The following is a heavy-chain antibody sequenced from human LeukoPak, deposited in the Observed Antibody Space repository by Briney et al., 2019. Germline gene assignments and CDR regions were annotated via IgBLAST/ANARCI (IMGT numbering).Heavy chain of an antibody. D-gene: IGHD3-10*01. J-gene: IGHJ4*02. CDR2: IKQDGSEQ. CDR3: TRDQPYYYGSGGPRIPGDFDY. Sequence: GWSFGLDSAGSGCTVNSSWMGWGRRAPGKGLEWVANIKQDGSEQYYVDSVKGRFTISRDDSKSIAYLQMNSLKTEDTAVYYCTRDQPYYYGSGGPRIPGDFDYWGQGTLVTVSS. CDR1: GCTVNSSW. V-gene: IGHV3-7*03.